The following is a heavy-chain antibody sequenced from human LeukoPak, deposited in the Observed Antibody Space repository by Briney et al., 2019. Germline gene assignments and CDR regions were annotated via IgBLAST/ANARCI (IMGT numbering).Heavy chain of an antibody. V-gene: IGHV4-59*01. J-gene: IGHJ3*02. D-gene: IGHD6-13*01. CDR1: GVSISSYY. CDR3: ARALQPGVYAFDI. Sequence: PSETLSLTCTVSGVSISSYYWTWIRQPPGEGLEWIGYIYYSGSTNYNPSLKSRVTISVDTPKNQFSLKLSSVTAADTAVYYCARALQPGVYAFDIWGQGTMVTVSS. CDR2: IYYSGST.